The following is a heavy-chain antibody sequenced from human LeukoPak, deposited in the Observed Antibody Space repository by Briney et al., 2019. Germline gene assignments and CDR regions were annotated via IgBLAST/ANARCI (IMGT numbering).Heavy chain of an antibody. CDR1: GFTFSSYA. V-gene: IGHV3-74*01. CDR2: INSDGTST. CDR3: ARDTGFSNYDY. J-gene: IGHJ4*02. Sequence: GGSLRLSCAASGFTFSSYAVHWVRQAPGKGLVWVSRINSDGTSTTYADSVKGRFTISRDNAKDTLYLQMNSLRADDTAMYYCARDTGFSNYDYWGQGTLVTVSS. D-gene: IGHD2-8*02.